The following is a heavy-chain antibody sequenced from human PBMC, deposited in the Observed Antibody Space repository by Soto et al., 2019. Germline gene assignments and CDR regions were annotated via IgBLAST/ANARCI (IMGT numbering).Heavy chain of an antibody. CDR1: GGSISSGGYY. Sequence: PSETLSLTCTVSGGSISSGGYYWSWIRQHPGKGLEWIGYIYYSGSTYYNPSLKSRVTISVDTSKNQFSLKLSSVTAADTAVYYCARVIVATIGFGPWGQGTLVTVS. D-gene: IGHD5-12*01. V-gene: IGHV4-31*03. CDR2: IYYSGST. J-gene: IGHJ5*02. CDR3: ARVIVATIGFGP.